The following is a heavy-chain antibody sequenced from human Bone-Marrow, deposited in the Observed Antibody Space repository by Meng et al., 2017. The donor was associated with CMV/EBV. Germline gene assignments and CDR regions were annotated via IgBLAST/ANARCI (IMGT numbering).Heavy chain of an antibody. Sequence: SETLSLTCTVSGGFISNYYWNWIRQSPGKGLEWIGYIYHSGSTNYNPSLKSRVSMSVDTSKNQFSLKLRSVTAADTAVYYCAKRGGADLWSGDYFFDSWGQGVLVTVSS. CDR3: AKRGGADLWSGDYFFDS. CDR1: GGFISNYY. D-gene: IGHD3-3*01. V-gene: IGHV4-59*01. J-gene: IGHJ4*02. CDR2: IYHSGST.